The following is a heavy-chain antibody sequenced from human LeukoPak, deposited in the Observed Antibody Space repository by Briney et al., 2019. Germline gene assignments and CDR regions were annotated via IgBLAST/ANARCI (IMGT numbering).Heavy chain of an antibody. J-gene: IGHJ4*02. CDR3: VRDFRSADY. CDR2: ICPDGTGI. V-gene: IGHV3-74*01. CDR1: GFTFTSYS. Sequence: GGSLRLSCAASGFTFTSYSMNWVRQAPGKGPMWVSRICPDGTGISYADSVKARFTTSRDNAKNTVYLQMNGLREEDTAVYYCVRDFRSADYWGQGTLVTVSS.